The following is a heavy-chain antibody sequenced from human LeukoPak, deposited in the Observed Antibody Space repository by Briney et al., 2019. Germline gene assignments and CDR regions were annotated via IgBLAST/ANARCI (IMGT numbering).Heavy chain of an antibody. CDR3: ARGGEWELPFDY. CDR1: GGSFSGYY. J-gene: IGHJ4*02. D-gene: IGHD1-26*01. CDR2: INHSGST. V-gene: IGHV4-34*01. Sequence: SETLSLTCAVYGGSFSGYYWSWIRQPPGKGLEWIGEINHSGSTNYSPSLKSRVTISVDTSKNQFSLKLSSVTAADTAVYYCARGGEWELPFDYWGQGTLVTVSS.